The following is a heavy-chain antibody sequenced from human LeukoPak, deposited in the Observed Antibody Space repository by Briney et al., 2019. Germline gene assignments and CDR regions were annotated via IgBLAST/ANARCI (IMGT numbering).Heavy chain of an antibody. V-gene: IGHV1-46*01. J-gene: IGHJ4*02. CDR3: ARGVEMATIPSHFDY. CDR1: GYTSTSYY. Sequence: ASVKVSCKASGYTSTSYYMHWVRQALGQGLEWMGIINPSGGSTSYAQKFQGRVTMTRDMSTSTVYMELSSLRSEDTAVYYCARGVEMATIPSHFDYWGQGTLVTVSS. D-gene: IGHD5-24*01. CDR2: INPSGGST.